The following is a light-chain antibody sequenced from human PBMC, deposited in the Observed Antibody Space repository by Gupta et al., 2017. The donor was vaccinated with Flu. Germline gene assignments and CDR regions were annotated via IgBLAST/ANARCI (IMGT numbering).Light chain of an antibody. V-gene: IGKV4-1*01. CDR3: QQYYTTPRT. Sequence: SLGERATINCKSSQSSLYRSNNQNYLAWYQQKPGQPPKLLIYWASTRESGVPDRFSGSGSGTDFTLTISSLQTEDVAVYYCQQYYTTPRTFGQGTKVEV. CDR2: WAS. J-gene: IGKJ1*01. CDR1: QSSLYRSNNQNY.